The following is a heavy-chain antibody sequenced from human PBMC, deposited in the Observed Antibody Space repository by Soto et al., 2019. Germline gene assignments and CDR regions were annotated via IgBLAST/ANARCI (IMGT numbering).Heavy chain of an antibody. CDR3: AKDSSKSGVFVFDY. CDR1: EFTFSNYA. CDR2: ISGNDDST. Sequence: GGSLRLSCVASEFTFSNYAMSWVRQAPGKGLEWVSAISGNDDSTYYADSVKGRCIISRDNSKNTLDLQMNSLRAQDTAVYYCAKDSSKSGVFVFDYCRQGIRVTVSS. J-gene: IGHJ4*02. V-gene: IGHV3-23*01. D-gene: IGHD6-13*01.